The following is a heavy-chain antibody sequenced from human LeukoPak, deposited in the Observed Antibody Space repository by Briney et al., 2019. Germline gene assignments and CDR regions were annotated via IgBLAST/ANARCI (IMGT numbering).Heavy chain of an antibody. CDR1: GFTFSNYW. Sequence: GGSLRLSCAASGFTFSNYWMHWVRQTPGKGLVWVANIETDGTTIHYADSVKGRFTISRDNAENTVYLQMNSLRAEDTAVYYCARLCWGSQLAGFDSWGQGTLVTVSS. CDR2: IETDGTTI. CDR3: ARLCWGSQLAGFDS. D-gene: IGHD3-10*02. J-gene: IGHJ4*02. V-gene: IGHV3-74*01.